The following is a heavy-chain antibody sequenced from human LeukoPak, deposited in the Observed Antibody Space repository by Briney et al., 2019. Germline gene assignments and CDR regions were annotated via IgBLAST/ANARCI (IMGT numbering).Heavy chain of an antibody. V-gene: IGHV4-61*02. J-gene: IGHJ4*02. CDR2: IYTSGST. CDR1: GGSLRSGSYY. CDR3: ARDPAYYYESGGSSFDY. Sequence: SETLSLTCTVSGGSLRSGSYYWRWIRQPAGKGLEWIGRIYTSGSTNYNPSLKSRVTISVDTSKNQFSLKLSSVTAPDTAVYYCARDPAYYYESGGSSFDYSGQGTLVTVSS. D-gene: IGHD3-22*01.